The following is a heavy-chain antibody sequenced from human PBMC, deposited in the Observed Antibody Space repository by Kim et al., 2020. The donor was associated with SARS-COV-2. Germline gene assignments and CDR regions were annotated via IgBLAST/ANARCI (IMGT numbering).Heavy chain of an antibody. V-gene: IGHV4-61*02. D-gene: IGHD2-21*02. CDR3: ARAGDCGGDCYSDY. CDR2: IYTSGST. Sequence: SETLSLTCTVSGGSISSGSYYWSWIRQPAGKGLEWIGRIYTSGSTNYNPSLKSRVTISVDTSKNQFSLKLSSVTAADTAVYYCARAGDCGGDCYSDYWGQGTLVTVSS. CDR1: GGSISSGSYY. J-gene: IGHJ4*02.